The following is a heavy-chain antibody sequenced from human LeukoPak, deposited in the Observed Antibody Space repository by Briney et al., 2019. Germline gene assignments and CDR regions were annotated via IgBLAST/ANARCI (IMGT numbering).Heavy chain of an antibody. J-gene: IGHJ4*02. D-gene: IGHD1-26*01. Sequence: GGSLRLSCAASGFTFSSYSMNWVRQAPGKGLECVSSISSSTNYIYYADSVKGRFTISRDNANNSLYLQINSLRAEDTAVYYCARDLRIVSGSYLDYWGQGTLVTVSS. V-gene: IGHV3-21*01. CDR2: ISSSTNYI. CDR3: ARDLRIVSGSYLDY. CDR1: GFTFSSYS.